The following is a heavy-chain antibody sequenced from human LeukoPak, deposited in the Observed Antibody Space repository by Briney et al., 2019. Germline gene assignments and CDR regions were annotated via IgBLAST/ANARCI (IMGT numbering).Heavy chain of an antibody. CDR3: SRDGGDSSGYFPDY. J-gene: IGHJ4*02. Sequence: PGRSLRLSCAASGFTFSRSAMHWVRQAPGKGLEWVAFLSDDGSKTHYADSVKGRFTISRDNSQNTLHLQMNSLRAEGTAVYYCSRDGGDSSGYFPDYWGQGTLVTVSS. CDR2: LSDDGSKT. V-gene: IGHV3-30*01. D-gene: IGHD3-22*01. CDR1: GFTFSRSA.